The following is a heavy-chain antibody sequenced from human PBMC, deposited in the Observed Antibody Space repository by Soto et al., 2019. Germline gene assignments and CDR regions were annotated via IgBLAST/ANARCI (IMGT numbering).Heavy chain of an antibody. D-gene: IGHD5-18*01. CDR2: LYSSGTT. CDR3: ARDWSKFSYNYPYYYAMDA. J-gene: IGHJ6*02. Sequence: EVQLVETGGGLIQPGGSLRLSCTVSGFSVTNSYINWVRQAPGKVLEWVSILYSSGTTYYADSVRGRFTVSRDDSKNTLFLHMNSLRADDTAVYYCARDWSKFSYNYPYYYAMDAWGQGTTVTVSS. V-gene: IGHV3-53*02. CDR1: GFSVTNSY.